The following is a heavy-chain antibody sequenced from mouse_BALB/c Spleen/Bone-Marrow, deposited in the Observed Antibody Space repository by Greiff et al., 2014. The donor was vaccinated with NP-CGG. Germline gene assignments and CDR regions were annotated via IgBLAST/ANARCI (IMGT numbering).Heavy chain of an antibody. CDR2: INPKNGGT. D-gene: IGHD1-1*02. Sequence: EVKLVESGPELVKPGASVKISCKTSGYTFTEYTIHWVKQSHGKSLEWIGGINPKNGGTTYKQKVKGKATLTVDKSSSTAYMELRSLTSDDSAVYYWARDWYYYGSSSSWFAHWGQGTLVTVSA. CDR3: ARDWYYYGSSSSWFAH. V-gene: IGHV1-18*01. J-gene: IGHJ3*01. CDR1: GYTFTEYT.